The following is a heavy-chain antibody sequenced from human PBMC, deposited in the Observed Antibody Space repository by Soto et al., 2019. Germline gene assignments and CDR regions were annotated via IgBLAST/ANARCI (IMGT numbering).Heavy chain of an antibody. CDR2: ISAYNGNT. Sequence: ASVKVSCKASGYTFTSYGISWVRQAPGQGLEWMGWISAYNGNTNYAQKLQGRVTMTTDTSTSTAYMELRSLRSDDTAVYYCAREENCRGGTCYSEYFHHWGQGTLVTVSS. J-gene: IGHJ1*01. CDR1: GYTFTSYG. V-gene: IGHV1-18*04. D-gene: IGHD2-15*01. CDR3: AREENCRGGTCYSEYFHH.